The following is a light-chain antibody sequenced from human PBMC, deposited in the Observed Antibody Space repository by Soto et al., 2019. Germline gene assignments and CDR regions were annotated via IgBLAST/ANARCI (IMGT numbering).Light chain of an antibody. J-gene: IGKJ4*01. V-gene: IGKV3D-15*01. CDR2: GAS. Sequence: EIVMTQSPATLSVSPGGRATLSCRASQSVSSNLAWYRQRPGQPPRLLIYGASTRATGIPARFSGSGSGTEFPLTTSSRQSEDSAVYYCQQYHHWPPLTFGGGTKVEIK. CDR3: QQYHHWPPLT. CDR1: QSVSSN.